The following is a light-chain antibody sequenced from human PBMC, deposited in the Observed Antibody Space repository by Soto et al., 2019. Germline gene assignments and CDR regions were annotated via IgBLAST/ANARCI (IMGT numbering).Light chain of an antibody. J-gene: IGKJ5*01. CDR3: QQYNNLPIT. Sequence: RMTQSPSSLSASVGERVIITCQASHDITTYLNWYQQKPGKAPKLLIQDASNLETGVPSRSSGSGSGTDFTFTISSLQPEDIATYYCQQYNNLPITFGQGTRLEIK. CDR1: HDITTY. V-gene: IGKV1-33*01. CDR2: DAS.